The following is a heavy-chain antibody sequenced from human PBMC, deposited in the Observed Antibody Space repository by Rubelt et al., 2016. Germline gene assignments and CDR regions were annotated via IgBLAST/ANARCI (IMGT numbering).Heavy chain of an antibody. CDR2: ISWNSGSI. CDR1: GFTFDDYA. J-gene: IGHJ4*02. V-gene: IGHV3-9*01. Sequence: SGFTFDDYAMHWVRQAPGKGLEWVSGISWNSGSIGYADSVKGRFTISRDNAKNSLYLQMNSLRAEDTAVYYCASCNGGSCYSGLLTVFDYWGQGTLVTVSS. D-gene: IGHD2-15*01. CDR3: ASCNGGSCYSGLLTVFDY.